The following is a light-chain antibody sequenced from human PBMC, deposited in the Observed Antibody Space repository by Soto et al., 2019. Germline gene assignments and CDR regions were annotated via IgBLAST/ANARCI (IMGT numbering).Light chain of an antibody. CDR2: AAS. Sequence: DIQMTQSPSSLSASVGDRVTITCRASQSISSYLNWYQQKRGKAPKLLIYAASSLQSGVPSRFSGSGSGTDFTLTISSLQPEDFATYYCQQCYSTLFTFGPGTKVDVK. V-gene: IGKV1-39*01. CDR1: QSISSY. J-gene: IGKJ3*01. CDR3: QQCYSTLFT.